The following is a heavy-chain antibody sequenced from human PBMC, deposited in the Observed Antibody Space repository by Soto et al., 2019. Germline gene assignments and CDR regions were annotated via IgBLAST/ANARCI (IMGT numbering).Heavy chain of an antibody. CDR2: IGAYNGNT. J-gene: IGHJ3*02. CDR1: GYTFTNYG. D-gene: IGHD6-13*01. CDR3: ARSRYSSSPGDI. Sequence: ASVKVSCKASGYTFTNYGISWVRQAPGQGLEWMGWIGAYNGNTNYAQKLQGRVTMTTDTSTSTAYMELRSLRSDDTAVYYCARSRYSSSPGDIWGQGTMVTVSS. V-gene: IGHV1-18*01.